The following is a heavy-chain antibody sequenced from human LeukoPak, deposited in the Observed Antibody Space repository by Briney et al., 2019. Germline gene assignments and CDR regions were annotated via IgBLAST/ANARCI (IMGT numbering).Heavy chain of an antibody. V-gene: IGHV4-34*01. Sequence: SETLSLTCAVSGGSFSGCYWCWIRQPPGKGMEWIGEINHSGSTSYNPSLKSRVTISVDTSKNQFSLKLSSVTAADTAVYYCARGPLVVVPAAMPNFDYWGQGTLVTVSS. D-gene: IGHD2-2*01. J-gene: IGHJ4*02. CDR2: INHSGST. CDR1: GGSFSGCY. CDR3: ARGPLVVVPAAMPNFDY.